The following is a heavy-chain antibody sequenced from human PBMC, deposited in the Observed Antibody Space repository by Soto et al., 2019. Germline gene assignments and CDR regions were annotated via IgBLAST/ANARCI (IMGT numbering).Heavy chain of an antibody. J-gene: IGHJ4*02. D-gene: IGHD6-13*01. CDR2: IYHSGST. Sequence: SETLSLTCAVSSGSISSSNWWSWVRQPPGKGLEWIGEIYHSGSTNYNPSLKSRVTISVDKSKNQFSLKLSSVTAADTAVYYCARDLPHPRIGSSWYHYWGQGTLVTVSS. CDR1: SGSISSSNW. V-gene: IGHV4-4*02. CDR3: ARDLPHPRIGSSWYHY.